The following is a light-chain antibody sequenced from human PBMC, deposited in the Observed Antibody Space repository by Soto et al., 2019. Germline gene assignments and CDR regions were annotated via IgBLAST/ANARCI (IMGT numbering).Light chain of an antibody. V-gene: IGKV1-8*01. CDR3: QQYYSYHIT. J-gene: IGKJ5*01. CDR1: QGISSY. Sequence: AIRMSQSPSSFSASTGDRVTITCRASQGISSYLAWYQQKPGKAPKLLIYAASTLQSGVPSRFSGSGSGTDFTLTISCLQSEDFATYYCQQYYSYHITFGQGTRLDIK. CDR2: AAS.